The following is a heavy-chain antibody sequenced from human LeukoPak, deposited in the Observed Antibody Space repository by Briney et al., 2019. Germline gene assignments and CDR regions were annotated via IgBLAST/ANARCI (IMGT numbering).Heavy chain of an antibody. V-gene: IGHV5-51*01. D-gene: IGHD6-13*01. J-gene: IGHJ5*02. CDR2: IYPGDSDT. CDR3: ARRYSSSWYVRAYNWSDP. Sequence: GESLKISCKGSGYSFTSYWIGWVRQMPGKGLEWMGIIYPGDSDTRYSPSFQGQVTISADKSISTAYLQWSSLKASDTAMYYCARRYSSSWYVRAYNWSDPWGQGTLVTVSS. CDR1: GYSFTSYW.